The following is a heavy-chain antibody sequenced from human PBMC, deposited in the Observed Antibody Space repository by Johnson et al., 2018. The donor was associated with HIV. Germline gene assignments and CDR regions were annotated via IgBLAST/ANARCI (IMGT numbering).Heavy chain of an antibody. CDR3: ARESANSGRYSGAFDI. V-gene: IGHV3-53*01. CDR2: IYSGGTT. D-gene: IGHD1-26*01. Sequence: MQLVESGGGLIQPGGSLRLSCAASGFTVSSNYMSWVRQAPGKGLEWVSVIYSGGTTYYADSVKGRFTISRDNSKNTLYLQMNSLRAEDTAVYYCARESANSGRYSGAFDIWGQGTMVTVSS. J-gene: IGHJ3*02. CDR1: GFTVSSNY.